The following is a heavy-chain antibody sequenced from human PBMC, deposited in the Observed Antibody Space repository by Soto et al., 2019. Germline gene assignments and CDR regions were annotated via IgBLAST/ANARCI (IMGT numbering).Heavy chain of an antibody. V-gene: IGHV3-72*01. CDR2: IRRKANSYTT. CDR1: GLIFSDYH. CDR3: AMLGGWSGGSSGMDV. Sequence: VQLVESGEGLVQPGVSLRLSCAASGLIFSDYHMDWVRQAPGKGLEWVGRIRRKANSYTTEYAASVKGRFTMSRDDSKNSLYLQMHSLKSEDTAVYYCAMLGGWSGGSSGMDVWGQGPTVTVSS. J-gene: IGHJ6*02. D-gene: IGHD6-19*01.